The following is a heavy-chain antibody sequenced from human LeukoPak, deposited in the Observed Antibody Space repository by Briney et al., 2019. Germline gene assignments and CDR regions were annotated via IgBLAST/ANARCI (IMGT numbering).Heavy chain of an antibody. CDR3: AKSKFATRGYDGSLDY. J-gene: IGHJ4*02. Sequence: GGSLRLSCAASGFTFSSYPLSWVRQAPGRGLEWVSGIRGSGGNTYYADSVKGRFTISRDYERNTLDLQMNSLGAEDTAVYYCAKSKFATRGYDGSLDYWGQGTLVTVSS. CDR2: IRGSGGNT. CDR1: GFTFSSYP. D-gene: IGHD5-12*01. V-gene: IGHV3-23*01.